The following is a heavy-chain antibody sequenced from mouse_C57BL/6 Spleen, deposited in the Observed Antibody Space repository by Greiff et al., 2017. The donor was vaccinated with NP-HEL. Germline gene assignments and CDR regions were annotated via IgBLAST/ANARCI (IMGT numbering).Heavy chain of an antibody. D-gene: IGHD2-4*01. CDR1: GYTFTSYT. CDR3: ARESIYYDYGFDY. V-gene: IGHV1-4*01. CDR2: INPSSGYT. J-gene: IGHJ2*01. Sequence: VKLQESGAELARPGASVKMSCKASGYTFTSYTMHWVKQRPGQGLEWIGYINPSSGYTKYNQKFKDKATLTADKSSSTAYMQLSSLTSEDSAVYYCARESIYYDYGFDYWGQGTTLTVSS.